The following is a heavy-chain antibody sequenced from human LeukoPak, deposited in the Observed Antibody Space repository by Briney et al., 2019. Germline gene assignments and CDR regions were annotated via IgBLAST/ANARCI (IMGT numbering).Heavy chain of an antibody. Sequence: ASVKVSCKASGYTFTSYYMHWVRQAPGQGLEWMGIINPSGGSTSYAQKFQGRVTMTRDTSTSTVYMELSSLRSEDTAVYYCARGEPLDGPICSSTSCLSFDYWGRGTLVTVSS. CDR2: INPSGGST. CDR1: GYTFTSYY. D-gene: IGHD2-2*01. V-gene: IGHV1-46*01. J-gene: IGHJ4*02. CDR3: ARGEPLDGPICSSTSCLSFDY.